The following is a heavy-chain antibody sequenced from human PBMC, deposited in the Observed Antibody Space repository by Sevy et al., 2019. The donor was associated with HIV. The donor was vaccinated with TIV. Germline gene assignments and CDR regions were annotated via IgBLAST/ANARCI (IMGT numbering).Heavy chain of an antibody. CDR2: IIPIFGTP. CDR1: GDTFSTYG. CDR3: AREGGVATTGDHDAFDI. Sequence: ASVKVSCKASGDTFSTYGLSWVRQAPGQGLEWMGGIIPIFGTPNYAQKFQGRVTIIADESASTAYMEPSSLGSEDTALYYCAREGGVATTGDHDAFDIWGHGTLVTVSS. J-gene: IGHJ3*02. V-gene: IGHV1-69*13. D-gene: IGHD7-27*01.